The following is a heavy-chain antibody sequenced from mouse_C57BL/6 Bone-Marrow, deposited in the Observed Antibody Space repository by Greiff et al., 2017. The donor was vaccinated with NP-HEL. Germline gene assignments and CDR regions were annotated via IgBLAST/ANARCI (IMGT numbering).Heavy chain of an antibody. CDR1: GFTFSSYG. V-gene: IGHV5-6*01. J-gene: IGHJ2*01. CDR2: ISSGGSYT. CDR3: ARQDYYGCFGDFDY. D-gene: IGHD1-1*01. Sequence: EVQRVESGGDLVKPGGSLKLSCAASGFTFSSYGMSWVRQTPDKRLESVATISSGGSYTYYPDSVKGRFTISRDNAKNILYLQMSSLKSEDTVMYYCARQDYYGCFGDFDYWCQGTTLTVSS.